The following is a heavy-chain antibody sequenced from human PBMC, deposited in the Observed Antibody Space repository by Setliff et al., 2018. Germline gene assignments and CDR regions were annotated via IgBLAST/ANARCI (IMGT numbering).Heavy chain of an antibody. CDR2: IVVGSGNT. J-gene: IGHJ3*02. Sequence: GAAVQVSCKASGFTFTSSAMQWVRQARGQRLEWIGWIVVGSGNTNYAQKFQERVTITRDMSTSTAYMELSSLRSEDTAVYYCAARRGKQGAFDIWGQGTMVTVSS. D-gene: IGHD3-10*01. V-gene: IGHV1-58*02. CDR3: AARRGKQGAFDI. CDR1: GFTFTSSA.